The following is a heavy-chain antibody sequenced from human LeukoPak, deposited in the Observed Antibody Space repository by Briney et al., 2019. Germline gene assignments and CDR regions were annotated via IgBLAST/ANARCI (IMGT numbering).Heavy chain of an antibody. CDR2: IYYSGST. D-gene: IGHD6-25*01. J-gene: IGHJ3*02. Sequence: KSSETLSLTCTVSGGSISSSSYYWGWIRQPPGKGLEWIGIIYYSGSTYYNPSLKSRITISVDTSKNQFSLKLSSVTAADTAVYYCARSAIDAFDIWGQGTMVTVSS. CDR3: ARSAIDAFDI. CDR1: GGSISSSSYY. V-gene: IGHV4-39*01.